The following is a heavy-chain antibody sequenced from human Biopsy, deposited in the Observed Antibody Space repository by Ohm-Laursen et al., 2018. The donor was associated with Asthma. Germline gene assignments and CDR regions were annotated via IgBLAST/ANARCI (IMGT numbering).Heavy chain of an antibody. V-gene: IGHV3-21*01. Sequence: SLRLSCSASGFTFSSYSMNWVRQAPGKGLEWVSSISSSGRNLYYADSVKGRFTISRDNAKNSLHLQMNSLRAEDTAVYYCARGDAGCSSTSCTIYYNCGMDVWGQGTTVTVSS. CDR3: ARGDAGCSSTSCTIYYNCGMDV. CDR2: ISSSGRNL. CDR1: GFTFSSYS. D-gene: IGHD2-2*01. J-gene: IGHJ6*02.